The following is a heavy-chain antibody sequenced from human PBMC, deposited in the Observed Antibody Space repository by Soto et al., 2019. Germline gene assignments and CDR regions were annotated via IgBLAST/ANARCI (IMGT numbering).Heavy chain of an antibody. D-gene: IGHD3-16*02. CDR3: ACHILRLGELSLDPWAFDI. CDR2: IYYSGST. Sequence: QVQLQESGPGLVKPSQTLSLTCTVSGGSISSGGYYWSWIRQHPGKGLEWIGYIYYSGSTYYNPSLKSRVTIAVDTSKNQFSRKLSSVTAADTAVYYCACHILRLGELSLDPWAFDIWGQGTMVTVSS. V-gene: IGHV4-31*03. J-gene: IGHJ3*02. CDR1: GGSISSGGYY.